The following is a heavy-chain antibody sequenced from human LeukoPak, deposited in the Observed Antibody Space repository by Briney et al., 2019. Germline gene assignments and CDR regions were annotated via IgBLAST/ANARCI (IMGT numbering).Heavy chain of an antibody. V-gene: IGHV4-39*02. CDR2: IYYTGRN. Sequence: SETLSLTCTVSGGSISSNSYYWGWIRQPPGKGLEWIGDIYYTGRNNYNPSLKSRVTISLDTSKNHLSLNLTSVLAADTAIYYCVRRDPGWNYFDYWGQGILVTVSS. J-gene: IGHJ4*02. CDR1: GGSISSNSYY. CDR3: VRRDPGWNYFDY. D-gene: IGHD6-19*01.